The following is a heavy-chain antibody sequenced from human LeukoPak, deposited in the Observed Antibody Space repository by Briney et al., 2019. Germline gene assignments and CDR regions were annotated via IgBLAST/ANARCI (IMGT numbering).Heavy chain of an antibody. CDR3: ARGHGSWSSDY. CDR1: GHTFTSYG. D-gene: IGHD6-19*01. Sequence: ASVKVSCKASGHTFTSYGISWVRQAPGQGLEGMGWISAYNGNTNYAQKLQGRVTMTTYTSTSTAYMGLRSLRSDDTAVYYCARGHGSWSSDYWGQGSLVTVSS. J-gene: IGHJ4*02. CDR2: ISAYNGNT. V-gene: IGHV1-18*01.